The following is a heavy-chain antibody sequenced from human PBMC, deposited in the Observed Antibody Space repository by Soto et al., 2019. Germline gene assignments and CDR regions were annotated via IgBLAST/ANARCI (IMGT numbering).Heavy chain of an antibody. D-gene: IGHD2-2*01. CDR1: GGTISRYS. CDR2: VIPIFGIP. J-gene: IGHJ6*02. Sequence: QVQLVQSGAEVKKPGSSVKVSCKASGGTISRYSITWVRQAPGHGLEWIGRVIPIFGIPTYAQKFQGRVTITADESTSTAYTELSSLRSDATAVYYCAREDRDRETGLVPAAIDGMDVWGQGTTVTVSS. V-gene: IGHV1-69*08. CDR3: AREDRDRETGLVPAAIDGMDV.